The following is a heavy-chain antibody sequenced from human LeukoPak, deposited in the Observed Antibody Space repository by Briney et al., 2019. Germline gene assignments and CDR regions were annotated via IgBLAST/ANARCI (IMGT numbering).Heavy chain of an antibody. CDR2: INHSGGT. V-gene: IGHV4-34*01. CDR1: GGSFSGYY. D-gene: IGHD4-17*01. Sequence: SETLSLTCAVYGGSFSGYYWSWIRQPPGKGLEWIGEINHSGGTNYSPSLKSRVTISVDTSKNQFSLKLSSVTTADTAVYYCARMTTVTTFVPSFLPYAFDYWGQGTLVTVSS. CDR3: ARMTTVTTFVPSFLPYAFDY. J-gene: IGHJ4*02.